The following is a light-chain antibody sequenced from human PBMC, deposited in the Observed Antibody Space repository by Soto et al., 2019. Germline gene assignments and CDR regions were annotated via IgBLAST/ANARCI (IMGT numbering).Light chain of an antibody. CDR1: NSDVGGYNY. Sequence: QSALTQPRSVSGSPGQSVTINCTGSNSDVGGYNYVSWYQQHPGKAPKLMMYDVSTRPSGVPDRFSGSKSANTASLTISGLQAEDESDYYCFSYAGNYNVVFGTGTKLTVL. J-gene: IGLJ1*01. V-gene: IGLV2-11*01. CDR2: DVS. CDR3: FSYAGNYNVV.